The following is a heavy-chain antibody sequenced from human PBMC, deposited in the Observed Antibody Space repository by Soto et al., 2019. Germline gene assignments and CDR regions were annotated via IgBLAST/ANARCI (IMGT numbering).Heavy chain of an antibody. CDR3: ARDAKWDPRGVEAQQDDYFDS. CDR1: RYTFTAYA. J-gene: IGHJ4*02. V-gene: IGHV1-3*04. CDR2: IDTGTPNT. D-gene: IGHD1-26*01. Sequence: QGHLVQSGAEVKEPGASVKISCKASRYTFTAYAIHWLRQAPGQSLAWLGWIDTGTPNTKYSPAFQDRVTIAADTSANRADMELSSLSFEDTAVYYCARDAKWDPRGVEAQQDDYFDSWGQGTLVTVSA.